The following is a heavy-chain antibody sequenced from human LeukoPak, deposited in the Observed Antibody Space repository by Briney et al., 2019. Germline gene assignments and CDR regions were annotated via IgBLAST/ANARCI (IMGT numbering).Heavy chain of an antibody. Sequence: SETLSLTCAVYGESFSGYFWNWIRQPPGKGLEWIGEFNDSGSTNYNPSLKSRLTMSVDTSKNQFSLRLNSMTAADTAVYYCARGSRFWLGNFFRQPLFFDYWGPGNLATVSS. V-gene: IGHV4-34*01. J-gene: IGHJ4*02. D-gene: IGHD6-19*01. CDR3: ARGSRFWLGNFFRQPLFFDY. CDR2: FNDSGST. CDR1: GESFSGYF.